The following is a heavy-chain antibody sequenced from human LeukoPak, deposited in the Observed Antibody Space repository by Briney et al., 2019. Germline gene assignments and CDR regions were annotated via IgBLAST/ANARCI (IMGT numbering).Heavy chain of an antibody. V-gene: IGHV3-74*01. CDR1: GFTFTSYW. J-gene: IGHJ6*02. CDR2: VNSDGSST. Sequence: GALRLSCAASGFTFTSYWMHWVRQAPGKGLVWVSRVNSDGSSTTYADSVKGRFTISRDNAKNTLYLQMNSLRAEDTAVYYCARGRYYGMDVWGQGTTVTVSS. CDR3: ARGRYYGMDV.